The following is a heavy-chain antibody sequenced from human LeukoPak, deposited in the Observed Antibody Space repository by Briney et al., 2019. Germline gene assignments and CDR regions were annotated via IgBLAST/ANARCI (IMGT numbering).Heavy chain of an antibody. Sequence: GGSLRLSCAASGFTFSDYFMHWVRQTPGRGLQHVAAISSKGGTTLYADSVQGRFTIFRDNSNYTLYLQLTSLRPDDVGIYYCARKGPYGWDDHWGQGTLVTVSS. D-gene: IGHD6-19*01. CDR3: ARKGPYGWDDH. J-gene: IGHJ4*02. CDR1: GFTFSDYF. V-gene: IGHV3-64*02. CDR2: ISSKGGTT.